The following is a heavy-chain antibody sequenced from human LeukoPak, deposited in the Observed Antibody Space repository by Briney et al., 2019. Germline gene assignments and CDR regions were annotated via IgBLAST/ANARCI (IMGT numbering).Heavy chain of an antibody. D-gene: IGHD3-3*01. V-gene: IGHV3-11*04. CDR2: MSSSGSTI. CDR1: GFTFSDYY. CDR3: ARGGSHYDFWSGSPYYYYMDV. J-gene: IGHJ6*03. Sequence: PGGSLRLSCAASGFTFSDYYMSWIRQAPGKGLEWVSYMSSSGSTIYYADSVKGRFTISRDNAKDSLYLQMNSLRVEDTAVYYCARGGSHYDFWSGSPYYYYMDVWGKGTTVTVSS.